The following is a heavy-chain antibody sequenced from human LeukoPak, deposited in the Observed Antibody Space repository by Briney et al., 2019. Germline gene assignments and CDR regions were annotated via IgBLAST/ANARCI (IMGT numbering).Heavy chain of an antibody. CDR3: AKDVFLLSGRGDDY. Sequence: GGSLRLSCAASGFTFTSYAMTWVRRAPGKGLEGVSAISGSGGSTYYADSVKGRFTISRDNSKNTLYLQMNSLRAEDTAIYYCAKDVFLLSGRGDDYWGQGTLVTVSS. CDR2: ISGSGGST. V-gene: IGHV3-23*01. CDR1: GFTFTSYA. D-gene: IGHD2-15*01. J-gene: IGHJ4*02.